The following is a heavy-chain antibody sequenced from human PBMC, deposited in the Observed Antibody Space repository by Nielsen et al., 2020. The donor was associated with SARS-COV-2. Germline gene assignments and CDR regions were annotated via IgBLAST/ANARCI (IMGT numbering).Heavy chain of an antibody. D-gene: IGHD5-24*01. J-gene: IGHJ4*02. CDR2: IRQDGSEN. V-gene: IGHV3-7*05. CDR3: ARGNGYNLLDLVDY. CDR1: GFNFSGCW. Sequence: GGSLRLSCAASGFNFSGCWMSWVRQAPGKGLEWVANIRQDGSENYYVDSLKGRITISRDKAKNSLYLQMNSLRVEDTAFYYCARGNGYNLLDLVDYWGQGTLVTISS.